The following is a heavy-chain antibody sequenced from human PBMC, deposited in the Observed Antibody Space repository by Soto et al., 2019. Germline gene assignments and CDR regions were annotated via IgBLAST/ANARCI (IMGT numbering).Heavy chain of an antibody. Sequence: QLQLQESGPGLVKPSETLSLTCTVSGGSISSSSYYWGWIRQPPGKGLEWIGSIYYSGSTYYNPSLKSRVTISVDTSKNQFSLKLSSVTAADTAVYYCASRDSSSWPTGLFDYWGQGTLVTVSS. J-gene: IGHJ4*02. CDR3: ASRDSSSWPTGLFDY. CDR1: GGSISSSSYY. CDR2: IYYSGST. D-gene: IGHD6-13*01. V-gene: IGHV4-39*01.